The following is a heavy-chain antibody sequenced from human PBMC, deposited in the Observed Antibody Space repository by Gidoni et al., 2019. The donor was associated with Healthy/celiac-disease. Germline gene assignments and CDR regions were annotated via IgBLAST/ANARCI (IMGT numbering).Heavy chain of an antibody. D-gene: IGHD3-22*01. CDR3: AKPGDSSGYFDY. Sequence: EVQLLESGGGLVQPGGSLRLTCAASGFTFSSYAMSWVRQAPGKGLEWVSAISGSGGSTYYADSVKGRFTISRDNSKNTLYLQMNSLRAEDTAVYYCAKPGDSSGYFDYWGQGTLVTVSS. J-gene: IGHJ4*02. CDR2: ISGSGGST. V-gene: IGHV3-23*01. CDR1: GFTFSSYA.